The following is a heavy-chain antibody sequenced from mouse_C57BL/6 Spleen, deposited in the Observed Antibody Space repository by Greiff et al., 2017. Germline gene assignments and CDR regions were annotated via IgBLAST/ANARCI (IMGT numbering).Heavy chain of an antibody. V-gene: IGHV1-18*01. J-gene: IGHJ2*01. CDR1: GYTFTDYN. CDR3: ARLELGFDY. D-gene: IGHD4-1*01. Sequence: EVQLQESGPELVKPGASVKIPCKASGYTFTDYNMDWVKQSHGKSLEWIGDINPNNGGTIYNQKFKGKATLTVDKSTSTAYMELRSLTSEDTAVYYCARLELGFDYWGQGTTLTVSS. CDR2: INPNNGGT.